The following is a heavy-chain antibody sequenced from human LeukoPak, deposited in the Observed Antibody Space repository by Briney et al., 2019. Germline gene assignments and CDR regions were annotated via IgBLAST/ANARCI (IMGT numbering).Heavy chain of an antibody. CDR1: GFTFSRYW. V-gene: IGHV3-7*01. J-gene: IGHJ6*03. D-gene: IGHD2-2*01. CDR3: ARDVFVVVPAAIPPHYYMDV. CDR2: IKQDGSEK. Sequence: TGGSLRLSCAASGFTFSRYWMSWVRQVPGKGLEWVANIKQDGSEKYYVDSVKGRFTISRDNAKNSLYLQMNSLRAEDTAVYYCARDVFVVVPAAIPPHYYMDVWGKGTTVTVSS.